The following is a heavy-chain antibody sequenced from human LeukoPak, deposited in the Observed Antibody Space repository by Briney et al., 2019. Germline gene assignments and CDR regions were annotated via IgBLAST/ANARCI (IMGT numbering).Heavy chain of an antibody. CDR3: AKDGSGYFYTFDY. D-gene: IGHD3-22*01. CDR2: VTASSDST. CDR1: GFSFSSYA. Sequence: GGSLRLSCVGSGFSFSSYAMTWVRQAPGKGLEWVSTVTASSDSTFYADSVKGRFTISRDDSKNTFYLQMNSLRVGDTAMYYCAKDGSGYFYTFDYWGQGTLVTASS. J-gene: IGHJ4*02. V-gene: IGHV3-23*01.